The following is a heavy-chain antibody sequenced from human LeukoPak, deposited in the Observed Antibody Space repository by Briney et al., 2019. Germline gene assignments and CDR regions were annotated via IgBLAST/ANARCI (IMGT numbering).Heavy chain of an antibody. D-gene: IGHD3-10*01. CDR1: GFTFSSYG. CDR3: AKDYYGSGSYGCFDY. J-gene: IGHJ4*02. V-gene: IGHV3-30*18. Sequence: TGGSLRLSCVASGFTFSSYGMHWVRQAPGKGLEWVAVISFDGSTKYYADSVKGRFTISRDNSKNTLYLQMNSLRAEDTAVYYCAKDYYGSGSYGCFDYWGQGTLVTVSS. CDR2: ISFDGSTK.